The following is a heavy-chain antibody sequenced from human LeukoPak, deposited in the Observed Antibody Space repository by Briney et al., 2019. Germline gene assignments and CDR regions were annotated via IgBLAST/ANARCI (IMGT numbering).Heavy chain of an antibody. J-gene: IGHJ4*02. D-gene: IGHD3-22*01. CDR2: MRSDGSTK. Sequence: TGGSLRLSCAASGFTFSSYTMNWVRQAPGKGLEWVAYMRSDGSTKYYADSVKGRFTISRDNSKNTLYLQMNSLRPEDTAVYYCAKGYDSSGYYLDHWGQGTLVTVSS. CDR3: AKGYDSSGYYLDH. CDR1: GFTFSSYT. V-gene: IGHV3-30*02.